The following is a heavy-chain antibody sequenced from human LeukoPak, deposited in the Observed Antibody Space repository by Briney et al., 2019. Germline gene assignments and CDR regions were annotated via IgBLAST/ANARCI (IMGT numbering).Heavy chain of an antibody. J-gene: IGHJ4*02. CDR3: ERSYCSDATCYPMLLDS. V-gene: IGHV3-7*01. D-gene: IGHD2-15*01. CDR1: GFPFSGFW. CDR2: IKKDGSEK. Sequence: GSLRLSCAASGFPFSGFWMSWVRQPPGKGLEWVATIKKDGSEKFHADSLKDRFTISKDNVKKSLYLQMNSLSVEETAVYYCERSYCSDATCYPMLLDSWGQGPLVTVSS.